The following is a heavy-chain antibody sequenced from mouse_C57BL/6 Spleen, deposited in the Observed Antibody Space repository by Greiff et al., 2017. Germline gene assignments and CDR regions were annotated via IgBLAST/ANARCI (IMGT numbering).Heavy chain of an antibody. CDR2: INPGSGGT. V-gene: IGHV1-54*01. D-gene: IGHD2-1*01. CDR1: GYAFTNYL. J-gene: IGHJ3*01. CDR3: ARSGYGNYGFAY. Sequence: QVQLKESGAELVRPGTSVKVSCKASGYAFTNYLIEWVKQRPGQGLEWIGVINPGSGGTNYNEKFKGKATLTADKSSSTAYMQLSSLTSEDSAVYFCARSGYGNYGFAYWGQGTLVTVSA.